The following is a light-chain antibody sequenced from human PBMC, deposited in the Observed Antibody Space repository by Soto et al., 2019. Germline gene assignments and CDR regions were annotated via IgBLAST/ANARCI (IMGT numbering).Light chain of an antibody. J-gene: IGKJ5*01. CDR2: DAS. Sequence: EIVMTQSPATLSVSPGERATLSCRASQSVSSKVAWYQQKPGQAPRLLIYDASTRATGIPARFSGRGSGTEFTLTIRSLEPEDFAIYYCQQRANWPLTTFGHGTRL. V-gene: IGKV3-15*01. CDR3: QQRANWPLTT. CDR1: QSVSSK.